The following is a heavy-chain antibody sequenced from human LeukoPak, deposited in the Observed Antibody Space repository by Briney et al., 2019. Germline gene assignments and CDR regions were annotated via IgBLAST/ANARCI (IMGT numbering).Heavy chain of an antibody. CDR2: ISYDGYTK. J-gene: IGHJ4*02. Sequence: GRSLRLSCAASGFTFSSYGMHWVRQAPGKGLGWVAVISYDGYTKYYTDSVRGRFSISRDNSKNTLYLQMNSLRAEDTAVFYRARGIESSWYSLEYWGQGTLVTVSS. V-gene: IGHV3-30*03. CDR1: GFTFSSYG. CDR3: ARGIESSWYSLEY. D-gene: IGHD6-13*01.